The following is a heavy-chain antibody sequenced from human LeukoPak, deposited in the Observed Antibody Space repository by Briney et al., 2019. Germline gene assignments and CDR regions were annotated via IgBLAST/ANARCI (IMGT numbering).Heavy chain of an antibody. CDR1: GFTFSSYA. CDR2: ISGSGGST. J-gene: IGHJ4*02. Sequence: GGSLRLSCAASGFTFSSYAMSWVRQAPGKGLEWVSAISGSGGSTYYADSVKGRFTISRDNSKNTLCLQMNSLRAEDTAVYYCAKDRVVRGVISFDYWGQGTLVTVSS. V-gene: IGHV3-23*01. CDR3: AKDRVVRGVISFDY. D-gene: IGHD3-10*01.